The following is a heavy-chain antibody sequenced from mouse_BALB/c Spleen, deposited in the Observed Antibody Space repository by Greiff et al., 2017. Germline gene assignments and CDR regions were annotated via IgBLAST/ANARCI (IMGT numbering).Heavy chain of an antibody. V-gene: IGHV3-2*02. CDR2: ISYSGST. J-gene: IGHJ2*01. D-gene: IGHD1-1*01. Sequence: VQLQQSGPGLVKPSQSLSLTCTVTGYSITSDYAWNWIRQFPGNKLEWMGYISYSGSTSYNPSLKSRISITRDTSKNQFFLQLNSVTTEDTATYYCACFNYYGSSYGYFDYWGQGTTLTVSS. CDR1: GYSITSDYA. CDR3: ACFNYYGSSYGYFDY.